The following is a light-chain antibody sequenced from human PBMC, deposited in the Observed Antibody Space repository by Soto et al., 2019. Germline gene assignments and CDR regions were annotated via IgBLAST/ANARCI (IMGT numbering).Light chain of an antibody. Sequence: DIQMTQSPSSLSASVGDRVTITCRASQSIATYLNRYPQNSGNAPNLLIYVASTLQSGVPSRFRGRGSGTDFTLTISSLQPEDFATYSCQQTYRTPRTFGQGNKVEIK. CDR3: QQTYRTPRT. CDR2: VAS. CDR1: QSIATY. V-gene: IGKV1-39*01. J-gene: IGKJ1*01.